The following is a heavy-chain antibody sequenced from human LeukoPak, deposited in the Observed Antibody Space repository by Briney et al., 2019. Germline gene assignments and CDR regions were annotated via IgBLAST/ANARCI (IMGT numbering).Heavy chain of an antibody. CDR2: ISSSSSYI. V-gene: IGHV3-21*01. CDR3: ARDRHRYHYDGSGYPPY. J-gene: IGHJ4*02. Sequence: GESLRLSCAASGFTFSDYSMNWVRQAPGKGLEWVSSISSSSSYIFYADSVRGRFSISRDNAKNSLYLQMNSLRAEDTAVYYCARDRHRYHYDGSGYPPYWGQGTLVTVSS. D-gene: IGHD3-22*01. CDR1: GFTFSDYS.